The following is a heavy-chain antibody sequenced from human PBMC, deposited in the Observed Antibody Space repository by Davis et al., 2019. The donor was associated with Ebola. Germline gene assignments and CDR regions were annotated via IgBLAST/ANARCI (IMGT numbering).Heavy chain of an antibody. V-gene: IGHV1-69*04. J-gene: IGHJ6*02. D-gene: IGHD6-6*01. CDR3: ARCIAAGPNIFQSPQYGLDV. CDR2: IIPILGIA. CDR1: GYTFTNYD. Sequence: AASVKVSCKASGYTFTNYDVHWVRQAPGQGLEWMGRIIPILGIANYAQKFQGRVTITADKSTSTAYMELRSLRSDDTAVYYCARCIAAGPNIFQSPQYGLDVWGQGTTVTVSS.